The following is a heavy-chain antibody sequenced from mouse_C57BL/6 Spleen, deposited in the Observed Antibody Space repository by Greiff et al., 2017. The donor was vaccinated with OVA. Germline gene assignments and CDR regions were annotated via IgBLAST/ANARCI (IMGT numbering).Heavy chain of an antibody. D-gene: IGHD2-9*01. Sequence: EVKLQESGGGLVKPGGSLKLSCAASGFTFSSYAMSWVRQTPEKRLEWVATISDGGSYTYYPDNVKGRFTISRDNAKNNLYLQMSHLKSEDTAMYYCARAPTMVTRGYYFDYWGQGTTLTVSS. CDR2: ISDGGSYT. CDR1: GFTFSSYA. V-gene: IGHV5-4*03. J-gene: IGHJ2*01. CDR3: ARAPTMVTRGYYFDY.